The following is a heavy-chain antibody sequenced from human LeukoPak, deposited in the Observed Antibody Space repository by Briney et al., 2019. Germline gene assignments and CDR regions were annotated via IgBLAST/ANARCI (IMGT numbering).Heavy chain of an antibody. CDR2: ISGSGGST. CDR1: GFTFSSYG. V-gene: IGHV3-23*01. CDR3: AKGRVTMIVVVTPLDQ. J-gene: IGHJ4*02. Sequence: GGSLRLSCAASGFTFSSYGMSWVRQAPGKGLEWVSAISGSGGSTYYADSVKGRFTVSRDNSKNTLYLQMNSLRAEDTAVYYCAKGRVTMIVVVTPLDQWRQGTLVTVSS. D-gene: IGHD3-22*01.